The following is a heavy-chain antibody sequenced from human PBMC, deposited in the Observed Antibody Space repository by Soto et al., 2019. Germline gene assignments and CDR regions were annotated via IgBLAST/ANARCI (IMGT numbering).Heavy chain of an antibody. D-gene: IGHD3-22*01. J-gene: IGHJ6*02. CDR2: IKSKTDGGTT. CDR3: TTGGWLYHYYYYGMDV. CDR1: GFTFSNAC. Sequence: KTXGSLRLSCAASGFTFSNACMSWVRQAPGKGLEWVGRIKSKTDGGTTDYAAPVKGRFTISRDDSKNTLYLQMNSLKTEDTAVYYCTTGGWLYHYYYYGMDVWGQGTTVTVSS. V-gene: IGHV3-15*01.